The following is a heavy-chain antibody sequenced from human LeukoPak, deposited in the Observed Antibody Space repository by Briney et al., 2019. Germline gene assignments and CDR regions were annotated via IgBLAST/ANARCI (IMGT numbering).Heavy chain of an antibody. V-gene: IGHV3-23*01. CDR1: GFTFSSYA. CDR2: ISNSGGTT. J-gene: IGHJ4*02. Sequence: GGSLRLSCAASGFTFSSYAMSWVRQAPGKGLEWVSTISNSGGTTYYADSVKGRFTISRDDFENTLYLQMNSLRAEDTAVYYCARAPGDYGFSMDYWGQGTLVTVSS. D-gene: IGHD4-17*01. CDR3: ARAPGDYGFSMDY.